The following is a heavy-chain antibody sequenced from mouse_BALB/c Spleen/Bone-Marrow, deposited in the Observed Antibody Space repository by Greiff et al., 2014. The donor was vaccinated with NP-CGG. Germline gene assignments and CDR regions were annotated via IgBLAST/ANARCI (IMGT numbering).Heavy chain of an antibody. CDR2: ISPGTGSI. D-gene: IGHD1-1*01. CDR1: GYTFTDHA. CDR3: NYYGNTFDY. V-gene: IGHV1S53*02. J-gene: IGHJ2*01. Sequence: QVQLQQSDAELVKPGASVKISCKASGYTFTDHAIHWVKQKPEQGLEWIGYISPGTGSIKYNEKFKDKVTLTAGKSSSTAYMQLNSLTSEDSTVYFCNYYGNTFDYWGQGTTLTVSS.